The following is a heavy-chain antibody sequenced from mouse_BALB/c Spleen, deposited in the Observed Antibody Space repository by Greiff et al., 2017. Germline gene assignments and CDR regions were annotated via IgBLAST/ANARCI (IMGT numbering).Heavy chain of an antibody. V-gene: IGHV14-3*02. Sequence: VQLQQSGAELVKPGASVKLSCTASGFNIKDTYMHWVKQRPEQGLEWIGRIDPANGNTKYDPKFQGKATITADTSSNTAYLQLSSLTSEDTAVYYCAKSKIGNYDYFDYWGQGTTLTVSS. J-gene: IGHJ2*01. D-gene: IGHD2-1*01. CDR1: GFNIKDTY. CDR2: IDPANGNT. CDR3: AKSKIGNYDYFDY.